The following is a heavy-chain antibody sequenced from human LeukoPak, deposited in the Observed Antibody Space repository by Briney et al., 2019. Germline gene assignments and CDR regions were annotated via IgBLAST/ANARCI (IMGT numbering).Heavy chain of an antibody. D-gene: IGHD5-18*01. CDR2: IWYDGSNK. V-gene: IGHV3-33*01. Sequence: GGSLRLSCAASGFTFSSYGMHWVRQAPGKGLEWVAVIWYDGSNKYYADSVKGRFTISRDNSKNTLYLQMNSLRAEDTAVYYCARGTADTAMVTFDYWAREPWSPSPQ. J-gene: IGHJ4*02. CDR3: ARGTADTAMVTFDY. CDR1: GFTFSSYG.